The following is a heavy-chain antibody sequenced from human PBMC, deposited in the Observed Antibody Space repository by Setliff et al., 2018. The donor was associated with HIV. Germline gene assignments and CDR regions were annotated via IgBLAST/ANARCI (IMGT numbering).Heavy chain of an antibody. CDR3: AAKVKVTLARGVHYRYYYYMDV. Sequence: SETLSLTCAVSAGSISSDTWWTWVRQSPGKGLEWVGEIYHSGSTNYNTSLKGRVAMSVDKSKNQFSLKLNSVTAADTAVDYCAAKVKVTLARGVHYRYYYYMDVWGKGTMVTVSS. V-gene: IGHV4-4*02. CDR2: IYHSGST. CDR1: AGSISSDTW. J-gene: IGHJ6*03. D-gene: IGHD3-10*01.